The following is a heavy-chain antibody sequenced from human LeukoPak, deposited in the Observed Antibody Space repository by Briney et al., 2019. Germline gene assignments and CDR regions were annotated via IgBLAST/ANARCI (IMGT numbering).Heavy chain of an antibody. CDR2: INWNGGST. V-gene: IGHV3-20*04. CDR3: ARAPSYGFGELFSAPWYYFDY. CDR1: GFTFDDYG. D-gene: IGHD3-10*01. J-gene: IGHJ4*02. Sequence: GGSLRLSCAASGFTFDDYGMSWVRQAPGKGLEWVSGINWNGGSTGYADSVKGRFTIFRDNAKNSLYLQMNSLRAGDTALYYCARAPSYGFGELFSAPWYYFDYWGQGTLVTVSS.